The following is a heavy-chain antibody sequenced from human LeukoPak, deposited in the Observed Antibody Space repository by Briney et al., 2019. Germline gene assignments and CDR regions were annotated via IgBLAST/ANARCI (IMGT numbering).Heavy chain of an antibody. CDR3: AAATGTNHFDY. V-gene: IGHV4-30-4*01. CDR2: IYYSGST. J-gene: IGHJ4*02. D-gene: IGHD1-14*01. Sequence: SETLSLTCTVSGGSISSGDYNWSWIRQPPGKGLEWIGYIYYSGSTYYNPSLKSRVTISVDTSKNQFSLKLSSVTAADTAVYYCAAATGTNHFDYWGQGTLVTVSS. CDR1: GGSISSGDYN.